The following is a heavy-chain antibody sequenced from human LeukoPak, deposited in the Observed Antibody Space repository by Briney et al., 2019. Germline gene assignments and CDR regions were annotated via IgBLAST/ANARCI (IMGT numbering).Heavy chain of an antibody. Sequence: PGGSLRLSCAASGFTFSSYAMSWVRQAPGKGLEWVSAISGSGGSTYYADSVKGRFTISRDNSKNTLYLQMNSLRAEDTAVYYCARLLGYCSSTSCYAHAFDIWGQGTMDTVSS. CDR2: ISGSGGST. CDR3: ARLLGYCSSTSCYAHAFDI. CDR1: GFTFSSYA. D-gene: IGHD2-2*01. V-gene: IGHV3-23*01. J-gene: IGHJ3*02.